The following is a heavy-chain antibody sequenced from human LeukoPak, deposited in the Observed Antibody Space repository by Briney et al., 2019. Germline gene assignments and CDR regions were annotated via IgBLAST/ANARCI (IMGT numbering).Heavy chain of an antibody. V-gene: IGHV3-7*03. CDR1: GFTFSTNW. CDR2: IKQDGSEK. J-gene: IGHJ6*04. Sequence: PGGSLRPSCPASGFTFSTNWRSRVRQPPGRGREGGANIKQDGSEKYYVDSVKGRFTISRDNAKNSLYLQMNSLRAEDTAVYYCARAHYYYGMDVWGKGTTVTVSS. CDR3: ARAHYYYGMDV.